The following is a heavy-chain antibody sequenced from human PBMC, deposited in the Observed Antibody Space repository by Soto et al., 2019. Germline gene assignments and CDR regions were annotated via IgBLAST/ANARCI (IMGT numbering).Heavy chain of an antibody. V-gene: IGHV1-46*03. CDR2: INPSCGST. D-gene: IGHD3-9*01. CDR1: GDTFTSYY. CDR3: ARDPEKRYSLGY. Sequence: ASVKGSCKAFGDTFTSYYMHWVRQAPGQGLEWMGIINPSCGSTSYXXKFQGRVXXTRDTCTSTVXMELSXLISEDAAVYYCARDPEKRYSLGYWRQGTLVTVSS. J-gene: IGHJ4*02.